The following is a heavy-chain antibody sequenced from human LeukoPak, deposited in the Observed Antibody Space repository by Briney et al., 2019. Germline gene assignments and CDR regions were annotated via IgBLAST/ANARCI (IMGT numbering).Heavy chain of an antibody. CDR3: ARGDSHYYDSSGYYFDY. D-gene: IGHD3-22*01. CDR1: GGSISSYY. CDR2: IYYSGST. Sequence: PSETLSLTCTVSGGSISSYYWSWIRQPPGKGLEWIGYIYYSGSTNYNPSLKSRVTISVDTSKNQFSLKLSSVTAADTAVYYCARGDSHYYDSSGYYFDYWGQGTLVTVSS. J-gene: IGHJ4*02. V-gene: IGHV4-59*01.